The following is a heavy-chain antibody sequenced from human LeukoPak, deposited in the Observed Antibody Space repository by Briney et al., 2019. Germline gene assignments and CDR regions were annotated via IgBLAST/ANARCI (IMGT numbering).Heavy chain of an antibody. V-gene: IGHV3-64D*09. D-gene: IGHD2/OR15-2a*01. CDR1: GFTFRKYS. J-gene: IGHJ5*02. CDR3: VKDNREEDWFDP. CDR2: ISSNGHT. Sequence: PGRSLRLSCSASGFTFRKYSMHWVRQGPGKGLEYVSAISSNGHTYYADSVKGRFTISRDNSKSTLYLQMSSLRPEDTAVYYCVKDNREEDWFDPWGQGTLVTVSS.